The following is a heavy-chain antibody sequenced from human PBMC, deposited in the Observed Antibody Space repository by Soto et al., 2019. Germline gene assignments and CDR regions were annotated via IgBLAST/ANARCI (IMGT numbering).Heavy chain of an antibody. CDR1: GGSFSGYY. J-gene: IGHJ4*02. Sequence: PSETLSLTCAVYGGSFSGYYWSWIRQPPGKGLEWIGEINHSGSTNYNPSLKSRVTISVDTSKNQFSLKLSSVTAADTAVYYCARLYYYGSGSFTWSKPRAFDYWGQGTLVTVSS. V-gene: IGHV4-34*01. D-gene: IGHD3-10*01. CDR3: ARLYYYGSGSFTWSKPRAFDY. CDR2: INHSGST.